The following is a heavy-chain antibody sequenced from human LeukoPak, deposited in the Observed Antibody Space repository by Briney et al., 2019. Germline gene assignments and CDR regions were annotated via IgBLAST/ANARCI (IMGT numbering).Heavy chain of an antibody. D-gene: IGHD6-13*01. CDR3: ARWRAAGTRVVDP. CDR2: IYTSGST. J-gene: IGHJ5*02. CDR1: GGSINSGSYY. V-gene: IGHV4-61*02. Sequence: PSETLSLTCTVSGGSINSGSYYWNWIRQPAGKGLEWIGRIYTSGSTNYNPSLKSRVTISVDTSKNQFSLKLSSVTAADTAVYYCARWRAAGTRVVDPWGQGTLVTVSS.